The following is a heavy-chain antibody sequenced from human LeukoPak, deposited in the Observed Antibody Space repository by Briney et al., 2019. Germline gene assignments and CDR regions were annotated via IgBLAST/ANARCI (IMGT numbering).Heavy chain of an antibody. Sequence: SETLSLTCAVYGGSFSGYYWSWIRQPPGKGLEWIGEINHSGSTNYNPSLKSRVTISVDTSKNQFSLKLSSVTAADTAVYYCARGSPHRYCTNGVCLRGDWAKRAGLNAFDIWGQGTMVTVSS. V-gene: IGHV4-34*01. CDR2: INHSGST. CDR3: ARGSPHRYCTNGVCLRGDWAKRAGLNAFDI. CDR1: GGSFSGYY. J-gene: IGHJ3*02. D-gene: IGHD2-8*01.